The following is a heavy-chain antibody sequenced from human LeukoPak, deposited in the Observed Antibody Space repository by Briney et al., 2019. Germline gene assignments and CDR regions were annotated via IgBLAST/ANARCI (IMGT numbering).Heavy chain of an antibody. CDR3: ARSPLVYSSGWYGKYFDY. CDR2: IYHSGST. CDR1: GDSISSGGYS. Sequence: SETLSLTCAVSGDSISSGGYSWSWIRQPPGKGLEWIGYIYHSGSTYYNPSLKSRVTISVDRSKNQFSLKLSSVDAADKAVYYCARSPLVYSSGWYGKYFDYWGQGTLVTVSS. J-gene: IGHJ4*02. D-gene: IGHD6-19*01. V-gene: IGHV4-30-2*01.